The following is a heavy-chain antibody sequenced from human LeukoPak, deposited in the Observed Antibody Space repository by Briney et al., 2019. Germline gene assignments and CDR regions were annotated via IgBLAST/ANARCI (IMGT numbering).Heavy chain of an antibody. CDR3: ATHLWDV. Sequence: GGSLRLSCAASGFTFSNAWMSWVREAPGKGLEWVGRIKRTTDGGTTEYAAPMKDRFTISRDDSKNTLYLQINSLKTEDTALYFFATHLWDVGGRGTTVSVS. CDR1: GFTFSNAW. CDR2: IKRTTDGGTT. J-gene: IGHJ6*02. V-gene: IGHV3-15*01. D-gene: IGHD2-21*01.